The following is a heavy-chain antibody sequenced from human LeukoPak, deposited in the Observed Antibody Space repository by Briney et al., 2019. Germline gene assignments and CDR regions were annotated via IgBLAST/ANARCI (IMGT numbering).Heavy chain of an antibody. CDR1: GFTFDDYG. D-gene: IGHD3-22*01. V-gene: IGHV4-59*12. Sequence: GSLRLSCAASGFTFDDYGMSWIRQPPGKGLEWIGYIYYSGSTNYNPSLKSRVTISVDTSKNQFSLKLSSVTAADTAVYYCARDRYYYDSSARYFDYWGQGTLVTVSS. CDR3: ARDRYYYDSSARYFDY. CDR2: IYYSGST. J-gene: IGHJ4*02.